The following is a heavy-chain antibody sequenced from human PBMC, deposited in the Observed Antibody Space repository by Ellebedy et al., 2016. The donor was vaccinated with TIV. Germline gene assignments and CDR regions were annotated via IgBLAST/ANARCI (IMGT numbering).Heavy chain of an antibody. CDR2: ISRSSSYV. CDR3: ARDTFQSDNSGRYYHYFDY. CDR1: GFTFSSYG. Sequence: GESLKISCAASGFTFSSYGMNWVRQAPGKGLEWVSSISRSSSYVYYADSVKGRFTISRDNSKNTLYLQMNSLRAEDSAVYYCARDTFQSDNSGRYYHYFDYWGQGTLVTVSS. D-gene: IGHD3-22*01. J-gene: IGHJ4*02. V-gene: IGHV3-21*01.